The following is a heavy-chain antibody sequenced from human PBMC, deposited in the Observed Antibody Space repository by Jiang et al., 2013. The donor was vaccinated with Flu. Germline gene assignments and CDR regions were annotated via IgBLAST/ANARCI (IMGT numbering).Heavy chain of an antibody. CDR3: ARRDRSTWSGFDY. V-gene: IGHV1-69*04. CDR1: GGTFSSYG. J-gene: IGHJ4*02. D-gene: IGHD6-13*01. Sequence: GAEVKKPGSSVKVSCKASGGTFSSYGFSWVRQAPGQGLEWMGMIIPILGIAHYAQKFQGRVTITADKPTSTAYMELSSLRSEDTAVYYCARRDRSTWSGFDYWGQGTLVTVSS. CDR2: IIPILGIA.